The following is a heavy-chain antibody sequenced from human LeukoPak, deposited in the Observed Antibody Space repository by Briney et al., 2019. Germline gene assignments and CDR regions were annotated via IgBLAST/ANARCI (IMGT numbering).Heavy chain of an antibody. CDR1: GGTFSSYA. CDR2: IIPIFGTA. V-gene: IGHV1-69*13. CDR3: ARASAPYYYDSSGYYRTFFDY. J-gene: IGHJ4*02. Sequence: SVKVSCKASGGTFSSYAISWVRQAPGQGLEWMGGIIPIFGTANYAQKFQGRVTITADESTSTAYMELSSLRSEDTAVYYCARASAPYYYDSSGYYRTFFDYWGQGTLVTVSS. D-gene: IGHD3-22*01.